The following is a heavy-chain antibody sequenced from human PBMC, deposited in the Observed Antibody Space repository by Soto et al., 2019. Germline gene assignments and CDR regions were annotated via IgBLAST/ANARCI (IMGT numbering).Heavy chain of an antibody. D-gene: IGHD5-12*01. Sequence: QVQLVQSGAEVKKPGASVKVSCKASGYTFTRSGISWVRQAPGHGPEWMGWISSYNGDTNYAQTFQGRVTMTKDTSTSTAYMELRSLRSDDTTVYYCAREGVAPYYYYGMDVWGQGTPVTVSS. V-gene: IGHV1-18*01. CDR2: ISSYNGDT. CDR3: AREGVAPYYYYGMDV. CDR1: GYTFTRSG. J-gene: IGHJ6*02.